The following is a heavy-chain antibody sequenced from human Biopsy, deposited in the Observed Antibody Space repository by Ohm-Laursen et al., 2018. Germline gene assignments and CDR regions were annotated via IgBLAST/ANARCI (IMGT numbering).Heavy chain of an antibody. J-gene: IGHJ4*02. Sequence: SVKVSCKASGGTFTMFPISWVRQAPGQGLEWMGAILSFYGTTNFAQKFQGRVTLTADGSTSTAYMELSSLRSEDTGVYYCASSDGRSGFDYWGQGTLVTVSS. V-gene: IGHV1-69*13. CDR3: ASSDGRSGFDY. D-gene: IGHD3-10*01. CDR2: ILSFYGTT. CDR1: GGTFTMFP.